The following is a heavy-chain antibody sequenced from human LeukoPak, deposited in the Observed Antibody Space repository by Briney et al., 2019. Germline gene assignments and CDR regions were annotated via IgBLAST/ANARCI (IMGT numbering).Heavy chain of an antibody. CDR2: ISSSGSTI. Sequence: NAGGSLRLSCVASGFTSSDYYMSWIRQAPGKGLEWVSYISSSGSTIYYADSVKGRFTISRDNAKNSLYLQMNRLRAEDTAVYYCARGGGYCSGGSCYPYYFDYWGQGTLVTVSS. D-gene: IGHD2-15*01. J-gene: IGHJ4*02. CDR1: GFTSSDYY. V-gene: IGHV3-11*01. CDR3: ARGGGYCSGGSCYPYYFDY.